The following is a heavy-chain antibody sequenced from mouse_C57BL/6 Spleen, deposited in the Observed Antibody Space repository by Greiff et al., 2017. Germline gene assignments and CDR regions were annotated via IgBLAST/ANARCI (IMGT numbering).Heavy chain of an antibody. Sequence: EVQLQQSGAELVKPGASVKLSCKASGYTFTGYNMTWVKQSPGKSLEWIGVINPNYGTTSYNHKFKGKATLTVDQSSSTAYMQLSSLTSEDTAVYYCATDAGGYGSSPLGYFDVWGTGTTVTVSS. V-gene: IGHV1-39*01. D-gene: IGHD1-1*01. J-gene: IGHJ1*03. CDR2: INPNYGTT. CDR3: ATDAGGYGSSPLGYFDV. CDR1: GYTFTGYN.